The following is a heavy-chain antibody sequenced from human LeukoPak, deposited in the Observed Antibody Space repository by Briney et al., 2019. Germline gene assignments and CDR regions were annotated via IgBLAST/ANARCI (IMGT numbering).Heavy chain of an antibody. V-gene: IGHV4-61*02. CDR3: ARDRRGSY. J-gene: IGHJ4*02. Sequence: PSETLSLTCTVSGGSISSGSYYWSWIRQPAGKGLEWIGRIYTSGSTNYNPSLKSRVTISIDTSKNQFSLKLSSVTAADTAVYYCARDRRGSYWGQGTLVTVSS. CDR1: GGSISSGSYY. CDR2: IYTSGST.